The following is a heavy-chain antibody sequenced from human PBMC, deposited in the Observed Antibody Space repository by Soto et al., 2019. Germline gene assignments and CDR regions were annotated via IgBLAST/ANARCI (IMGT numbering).Heavy chain of an antibody. Sequence: LRLSCAASGFTFSSYAMHWVRQAPGKGLEWVAVISYDGSNKYYADSVKGRFTISRDNSKNTLYLQMNSLRAEDTAVYYCARALLRNYYYYYGMDVWGQGTTVTVSS. CDR2: ISYDGSNK. J-gene: IGHJ6*02. V-gene: IGHV3-30-3*01. D-gene: IGHD4-17*01. CDR1: GFTFSSYA. CDR3: ARALLRNYYYYYGMDV.